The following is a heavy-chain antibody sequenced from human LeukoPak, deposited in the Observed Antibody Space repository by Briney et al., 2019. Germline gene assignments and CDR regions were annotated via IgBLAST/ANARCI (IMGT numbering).Heavy chain of an antibody. CDR2: ISGDGVST. V-gene: IGHV3-43*02. CDR1: GLPIADFA. CDR3: ARESGKFDY. J-gene: IGHJ4*02. Sequence: PGGSLRLSCVASGLPIADFAMLWARQASGKGLEWVSLISGDGVSTFYADSVKGRFSISRNNSKNSLSLEMNSLRTEDTAMYYCARESGKFDYWGQGTLVAVSS.